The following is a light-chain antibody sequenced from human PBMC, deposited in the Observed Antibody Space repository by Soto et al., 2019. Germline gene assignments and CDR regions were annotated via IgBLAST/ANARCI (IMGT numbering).Light chain of an antibody. CDR1: QSVNSN. CDR3: QQYNDWPLT. Sequence: KVMTQSPATLSVSPGERATLSCRASQSVNSNLAWYQQKPGQAPRLLLYGASTRAIGIPARFNGSASGTEFTLTISSLQSEDSAVYYCQQYNDWPLTFGGGTKVEI. CDR2: GAS. V-gene: IGKV3-15*01. J-gene: IGKJ4*01.